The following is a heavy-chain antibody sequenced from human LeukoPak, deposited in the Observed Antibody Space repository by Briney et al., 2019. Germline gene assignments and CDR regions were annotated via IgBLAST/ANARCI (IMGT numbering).Heavy chain of an antibody. CDR1: GGSLSGYY. V-gene: IGHV4-34*01. D-gene: IGHD2-15*01. J-gene: IGHJ3*02. CDR3: ARFPCSGDSCYSGIRAFDI. Sequence: PSETLSLTCAVYGGSLSGYYWNWIRQSPGKFLEWIGEINDSGTTNYNPSLKSRATISIDRSRKQFSLRLTSVTAADTAVYYCARFPCSGDSCYSGIRAFDIWGQGTTVIVSS. CDR2: INDSGTT.